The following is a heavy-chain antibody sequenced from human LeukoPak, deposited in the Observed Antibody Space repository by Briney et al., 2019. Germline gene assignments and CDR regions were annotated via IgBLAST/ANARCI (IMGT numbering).Heavy chain of an antibody. CDR2: IYYTGNT. V-gene: IGHV4-59*08. CDR1: GGSISGFF. J-gene: IGHJ4*02. Sequence: SETLSLTCTVSGGSISGFFWRWIRQPPGKGLEWIGYIYYTGNTNYNPSLKSRVSISVDTSKNQFSLKLSSVTAADTAVYYCARHQFTALAVWGQGTLVTVSS. CDR3: ARHQFTALAV.